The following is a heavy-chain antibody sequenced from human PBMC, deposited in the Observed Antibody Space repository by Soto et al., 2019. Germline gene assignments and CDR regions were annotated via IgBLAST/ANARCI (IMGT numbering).Heavy chain of an antibody. V-gene: IGHV3-15*01. J-gene: IGHJ4*02. CDR3: TTDGAITYYYDSSGYYYYDY. CDR2: IKSKTDGGTT. D-gene: IGHD3-22*01. CDR1: GFTFSNAW. Sequence: ESLKLSCAASGFTFSNAWMSWVLHAPGKGLELVGRIKSKTDGGTTDYAAPVKGRFTISRDDSKNTLYLQMNSLKTEDTAVYYCTTDGAITYYYDSSGYYYYDYWGQGTLVTVSS.